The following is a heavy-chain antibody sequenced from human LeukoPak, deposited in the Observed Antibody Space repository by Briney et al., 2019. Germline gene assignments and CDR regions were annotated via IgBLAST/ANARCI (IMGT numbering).Heavy chain of an antibody. J-gene: IGHJ4*02. D-gene: IGHD3-22*01. CDR1: GGTFSSYA. CDR3: ARENAVYYDSSAYSLAY. V-gene: IGHV1-69*04. Sequence: SVKVSCKASGGTFSSYAISWVRQAPGQGLEWMGRIIPILGIANYAQKFQGRVTITADKSTSTAYMELSSLRSEDTAVYYCARENAVYYDSSAYSLAYWGQGTLVTVSS. CDR2: IIPILGIA.